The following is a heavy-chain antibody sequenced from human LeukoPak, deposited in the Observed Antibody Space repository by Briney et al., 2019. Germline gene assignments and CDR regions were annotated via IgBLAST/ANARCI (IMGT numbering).Heavy chain of an antibody. CDR1: GFTFNSDA. Sequence: GGSLRLSCAASGFTFNSDAMSWVRQAPDKGLEWVSIISASGASPYYAGSVKGRFTISRDNSKNTLYLQMNSLRAEDTAVYYCAKRAVAGTYYFDYWGQGTLVTVSS. D-gene: IGHD6-19*01. J-gene: IGHJ4*02. V-gene: IGHV3-23*01. CDR2: ISASGASP. CDR3: AKRAVAGTYYFDY.